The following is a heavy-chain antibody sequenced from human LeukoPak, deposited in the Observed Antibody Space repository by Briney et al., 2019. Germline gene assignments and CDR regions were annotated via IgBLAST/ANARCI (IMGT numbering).Heavy chain of an antibody. CDR1: GFTFSSYW. D-gene: IGHD3-3*01. V-gene: IGHV3-74*01. J-gene: IGHJ4*02. CDR2: INSDGSST. Sequence: GGSLRLSCAAPGFTFSSYWMHWVRQAPGKGLVWVSRINSDGSSTSYADSVKGRFTISRDNAKNTLYLQMNSLRAEDTAVYYCARVYDFWSGIIDYWGQGTLVTVSS. CDR3: ARVYDFWSGIIDY.